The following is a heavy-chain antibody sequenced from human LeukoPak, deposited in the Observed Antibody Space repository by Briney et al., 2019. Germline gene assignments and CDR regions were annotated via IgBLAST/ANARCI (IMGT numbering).Heavy chain of an antibody. V-gene: IGHV4-61*08. J-gene: IGHJ5*01. CDR1: GGSISSGGYY. Sequence: SETLSLTCTVSGGSISSGGYYWSWIRQPPGKGLEWIGYIYYSGSTNYNPSLKSRVTISVDTSKNQFSLKLSSVTAADTAVYYCAREGYYDSSGYYYVIDSWGQGTLVTVSS. CDR2: IYYSGST. D-gene: IGHD3-22*01. CDR3: AREGYYDSSGYYYVIDS.